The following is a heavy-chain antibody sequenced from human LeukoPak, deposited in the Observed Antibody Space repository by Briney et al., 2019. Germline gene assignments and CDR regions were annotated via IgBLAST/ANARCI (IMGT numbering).Heavy chain of an antibody. CDR2: IYTSGST. D-gene: IGHD2-2*01. CDR1: GGSISSYY. Sequence: PSETLSLTCTVSGGSISSYYWSWIRQPAGKGLEWIGRIYTSGSTNYNPSLKSRVTMSVDTSKNQFSLKLSSVTAADTAVYYCARDWSVIVVVPAASKIGWFDPWGQGTLVTVSS. J-gene: IGHJ5*02. CDR3: ARDWSVIVVVPAASKIGWFDP. V-gene: IGHV4-4*07.